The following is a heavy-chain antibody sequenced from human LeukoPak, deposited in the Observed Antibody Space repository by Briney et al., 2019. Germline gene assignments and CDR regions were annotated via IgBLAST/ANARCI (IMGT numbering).Heavy chain of an antibody. V-gene: IGHV1-46*01. Sequence: ASVKVSCKASGYTFTSYCIHWVRQAPGQGLEWMGIINPGGGSTSYAQKFQDRVTMTRDTSTSTVYMELRSLRSEDTDVYYCAKDVRWDHPGFDPWGQGTLVIVSS. J-gene: IGHJ5*02. CDR3: AKDVRWDHPGFDP. CDR1: GYTFTSYC. CDR2: INPGGGST. D-gene: IGHD4-23*01.